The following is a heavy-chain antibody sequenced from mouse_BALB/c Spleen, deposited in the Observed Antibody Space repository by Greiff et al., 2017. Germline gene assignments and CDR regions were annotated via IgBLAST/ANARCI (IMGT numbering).Heavy chain of an antibody. CDR2: IYPGDGDT. CDR3: ATPNWDYFDY. CDR1: GYTFTSYW. Sequence: QVQLQQSGAELARPGASVKLSCKASGYTFTSYWMQWVKQRPGQGLEWIGAIYPGDGDTRYTQKFKGKATLTADKSSSTAYMQLSSLASEDSAVYYCATPNWDYFDYWGQGTTLTVSS. D-gene: IGHD4-1*02. V-gene: IGHV1-87*01. J-gene: IGHJ2*01.